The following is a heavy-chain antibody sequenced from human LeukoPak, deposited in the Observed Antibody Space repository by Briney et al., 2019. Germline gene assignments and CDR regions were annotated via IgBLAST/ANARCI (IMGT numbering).Heavy chain of an antibody. CDR1: GFTFSSYA. CDR3: TTDYDSNVRYFDY. D-gene: IGHD3-3*01. CDR2: ISGSGGST. J-gene: IGHJ4*02. Sequence: PGGSLRLSCAASGFTFSSYAMSWVRQAPGKGLEWVSAISGSGGSTYYADSVKGRFTISRDNSKNTLYLQMNSLKTEDTAVYYCTTDYDSNVRYFDYWGQGTLVTVSS. V-gene: IGHV3-23*01.